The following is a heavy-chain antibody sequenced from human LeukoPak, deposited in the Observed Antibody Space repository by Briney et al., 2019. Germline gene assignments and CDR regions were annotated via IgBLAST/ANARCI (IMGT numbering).Heavy chain of an antibody. CDR2: IYYSGST. Sequence: SETLSLTCTVSGGSISSYYWSWIRQPPGKGLEWIGYIYYSGSTGYNPSLKSRVTISVDTSKNQFSLKVTSVTAADTAVYYCARGYDSRSIVMGSYWGQGILVTVSS. V-gene: IGHV4-59*01. J-gene: IGHJ4*02. D-gene: IGHD5-12*01. CDR1: GGSISSYY. CDR3: ARGYDSRSIVMGSY.